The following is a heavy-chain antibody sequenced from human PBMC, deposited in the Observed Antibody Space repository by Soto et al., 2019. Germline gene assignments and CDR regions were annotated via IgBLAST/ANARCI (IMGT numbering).Heavy chain of an antibody. CDR3: ARDEYSSSWASFDY. CDR1: GFTFSDYY. V-gene: IGHV3-11*01. J-gene: IGHJ4*02. CDR2: ISGSGTYI. D-gene: IGHD6-13*01. Sequence: QVQLVESGGGLVKPGGSLRLSCAASGFTFSDYYMNWIRQAPGKGLEWVSYISGSGTYIHYADSVKGRFTISRDNAKNSLYLQMNSLRAEDTAGYYCARDEYSSSWASFDYWGQGTLVTVSS.